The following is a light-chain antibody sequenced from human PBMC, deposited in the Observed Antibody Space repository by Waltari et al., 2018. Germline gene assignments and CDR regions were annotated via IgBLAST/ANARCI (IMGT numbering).Light chain of an antibody. CDR1: TNDVGAFDY. CDR2: EVT. J-gene: IGLJ2*01. Sequence: QSALTQPPPASGSPGHSVTIPCTGTTNDVGAFDYVSWYQHHPGKAPKVVISEVTKRPSGVPDRFSGSRSGNTAFLTVSGLQPEDEANYYCSSYAGTNNFVVFGGGTKLTVL. CDR3: SSYAGTNNFVV. V-gene: IGLV2-8*01.